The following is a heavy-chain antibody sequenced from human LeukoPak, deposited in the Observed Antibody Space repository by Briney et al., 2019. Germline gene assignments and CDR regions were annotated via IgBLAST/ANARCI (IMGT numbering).Heavy chain of an antibody. V-gene: IGHV1-46*01. D-gene: IGHD5-18*01. Sequence: WASVKVSCKASGYTFTSYYMHWVRQAPGQGLEWMGIINPSGGSTTYAQKFQGRVTMTRDMSTSTVYMELSSLRSEDTAVYYCARRGHSYGYHYYYMDVWGKGTTVTVSS. CDR3: ARRGHSYGYHYYYMDV. CDR1: GYTFTSYY. J-gene: IGHJ6*03. CDR2: INPSGGST.